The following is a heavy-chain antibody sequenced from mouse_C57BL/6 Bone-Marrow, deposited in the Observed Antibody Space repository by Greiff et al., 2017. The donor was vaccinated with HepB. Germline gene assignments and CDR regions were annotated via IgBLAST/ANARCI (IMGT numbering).Heavy chain of an antibody. CDR1: GFSLTSYG. V-gene: IGHV2-9*01. CDR2: IWGGGST. Sequence: VKLMESGPGLVAPSQSLSITCTVSGFSLTSYGVDWVRQPPGKGLEWLGVIWGGGSTNHNSALMSRLSISKDNSKGQVFLKMNSLQTDDTAMYYSAKHQKMGCYAMDYWGQGTSVTVSS. J-gene: IGHJ4*01. CDR3: AKHQKMGCYAMDY.